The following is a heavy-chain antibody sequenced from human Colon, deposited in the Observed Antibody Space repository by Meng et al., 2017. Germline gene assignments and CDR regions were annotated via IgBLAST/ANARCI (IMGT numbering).Heavy chain of an antibody. CDR2: ISALSRYI. CDR1: GFTFDTYT. CDR3: ARFCSSTTCPEPYYFDF. J-gene: IGHJ4*02. Sequence: EVLLLESGGTLVKPGGSLRLSCVASGFTFDTYTMNWFRQAPGKGLEWVSSISALSRYIDYADSVKGRFTISRDNARNSVFLQMDNVKAEDTAVYFCARFCSSTTCPEPYYFDFWGQGTLVTVSS. V-gene: IGHV3-21*01. D-gene: IGHD2-2*01.